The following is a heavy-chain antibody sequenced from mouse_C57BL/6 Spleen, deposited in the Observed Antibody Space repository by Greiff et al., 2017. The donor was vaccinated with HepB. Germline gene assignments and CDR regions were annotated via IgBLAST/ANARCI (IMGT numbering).Heavy chain of an antibody. D-gene: IGHD3-2*02. Sequence: VQLQQSGAELVRPGTSVKVSCKASGYAFTNYLIEWVKQRPGQGLEWIGVINPGSGGTNYNEKFKGKATLTADKSSSTAYMQLSSLTSEDSAVYFCAREDSSGPAWFAYWGQGTLVTVSA. V-gene: IGHV1-54*01. CDR3: AREDSSGPAWFAY. CDR1: GYAFTNYL. J-gene: IGHJ3*01. CDR2: INPGSGGT.